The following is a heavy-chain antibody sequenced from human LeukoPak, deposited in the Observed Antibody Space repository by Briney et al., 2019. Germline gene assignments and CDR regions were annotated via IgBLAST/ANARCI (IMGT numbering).Heavy chain of an antibody. CDR3: ARQQKRDGYNQLNWFDP. Sequence: GGSLRLSCAASGFTFSSFGMHWVRQAPGKGLEWVAVIWYDGSNEYYADSVKGRFTISRDNSKNTLYLQMNSLRAEDTAVYYCARQQKRDGYNQLNWFDPWGQGILVTVSS. CDR2: IWYDGSNE. CDR1: GFTFSSFG. J-gene: IGHJ5*02. D-gene: IGHD5-24*01. V-gene: IGHV3-33*01.